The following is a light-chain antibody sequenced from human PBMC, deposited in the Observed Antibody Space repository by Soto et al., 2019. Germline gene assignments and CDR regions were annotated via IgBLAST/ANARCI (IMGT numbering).Light chain of an antibody. Sequence: QSALTQPASVSGSPGQSITISCTGTSNDVGNNDYVSWYQQYPGKAPKLMIYYVNKRPSGVSYRFSGSKSGNTASLTISGLQDEDEADYYCSSYAGSGTLPFGTGTKLTVL. CDR2: YVN. CDR1: SNDVGNNDY. V-gene: IGLV2-14*03. J-gene: IGLJ1*01. CDR3: SSYAGSGTLP.